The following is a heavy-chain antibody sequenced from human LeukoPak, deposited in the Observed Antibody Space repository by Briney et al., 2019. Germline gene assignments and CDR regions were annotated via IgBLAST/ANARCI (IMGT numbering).Heavy chain of an antibody. CDR3: ARGLRYSSHEARGNSGFDP. CDR1: GGSFSGYY. CDR2: INHSGST. V-gene: IGHV4-34*01. D-gene: IGHD6-13*01. Sequence: SETLSLTCAVYGGSFSGYYWSWIRQPPGKGLEWIGEINHSGSTNYNPSLKSRVTISVDTSKNQFSLKLSSVTAADTAVYYCARGLRYSSHEARGNSGFDPWGQGTLVTVSS. J-gene: IGHJ5*02.